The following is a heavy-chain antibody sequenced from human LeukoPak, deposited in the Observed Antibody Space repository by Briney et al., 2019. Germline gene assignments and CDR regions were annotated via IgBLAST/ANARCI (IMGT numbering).Heavy chain of an antibody. V-gene: IGHV4-59*12. CDR2: IYYSGST. CDR1: GGSISSYY. Sequence: TPSETLSFTCTVSGGSISSYYWSWIRQPPGKGLEWIGYIYYSGSTNYNPSLKSRVTISVDTSKNQFSLKLSSVTAADTAVYYCAREGGGYGSYYAFDIWGQGTMVTVSS. D-gene: IGHD1-26*01. J-gene: IGHJ3*02. CDR3: AREGGGYGSYYAFDI.